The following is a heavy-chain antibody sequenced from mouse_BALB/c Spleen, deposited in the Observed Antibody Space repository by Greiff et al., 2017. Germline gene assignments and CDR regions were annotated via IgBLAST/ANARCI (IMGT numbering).Heavy chain of an antibody. CDR3: ARKEGVTTATWFAY. CDR1: GYTFTSYW. Sequence: VQLQQPGAELVKPGASVKLSCKASGYTFTSYWMHWVKQRPGQGLEWIGEINPSNGRTNYNEKFKSKATLTVDKSSSTAYMQLSSLTSEDSAVYYCARKEGVTTATWFAYWGQGTLVTVSA. D-gene: IGHD1-2*01. J-gene: IGHJ3*01. CDR2: INPSNGRT. V-gene: IGHV1S81*02.